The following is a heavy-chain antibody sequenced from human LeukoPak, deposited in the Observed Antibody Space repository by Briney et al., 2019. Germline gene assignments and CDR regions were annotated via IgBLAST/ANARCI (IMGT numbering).Heavy chain of an antibody. CDR3: ARVEVVPAAMEMYWYFDL. CDR1: GGSISSYY. V-gene: IGHV4-4*07. J-gene: IGHJ2*01. D-gene: IGHD2-2*01. Sequence: SETLSLTCTVSGGSISSYYWSWIRQPAGKGLEWIGRIYTSGSTNYNLSLKSRVTMSVDTSKNQFSLKLSSVTAADTAVYYCARVEVVPAAMEMYWYFDLWGRGTLVTVSS. CDR2: IYTSGST.